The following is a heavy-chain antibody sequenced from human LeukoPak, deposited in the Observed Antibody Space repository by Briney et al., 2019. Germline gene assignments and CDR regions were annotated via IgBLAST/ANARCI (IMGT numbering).Heavy chain of an antibody. J-gene: IGHJ4*02. Sequence: GGSLRLSCAASGFTFSSYAMHWVRQAPGKGLEWVAVISYDGSNKYYADSVKGRFTISRDNSKNTLYLQMNSLRAEDTAVYYCARECVAAAGTFGYWGQGTLVTVSS. CDR3: ARECVAAAGTFGY. CDR1: GFTFSSYA. V-gene: IGHV3-30-3*01. CDR2: ISYDGSNK. D-gene: IGHD6-13*01.